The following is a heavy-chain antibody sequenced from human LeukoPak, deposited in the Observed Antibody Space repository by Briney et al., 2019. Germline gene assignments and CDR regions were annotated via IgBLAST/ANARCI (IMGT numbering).Heavy chain of an antibody. V-gene: IGHV1-69*13. CDR3: ARTYYDILTGYAAWYFDY. J-gene: IGHJ4*02. CDR2: IIPIFGTA. D-gene: IGHD3-9*01. CDR1: GGTFSSYA. Sequence: SVKVSCKASGGTFSSYAISWVRQAPGQGLEWMGGIIPIFGTANYAQKFQGRVTITADESTSTAYMELSSLRSEDTAVYYCARTYYDILTGYAAWYFDYWGQGTLVTVSS.